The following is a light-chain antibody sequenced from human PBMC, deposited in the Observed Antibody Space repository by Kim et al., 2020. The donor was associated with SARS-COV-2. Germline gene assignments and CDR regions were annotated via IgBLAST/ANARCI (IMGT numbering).Light chain of an antibody. CDR3: QSYDNSLSGYV. Sequence: QRVTISCTRSSSNIGAGYDVHWYQQFPGTAPQLLIYGSTSRPSGVPDRFSGSKSGTSASLAITGLQAEDEADYFCQSYDNSLSGYVFATGTKVTVL. CDR1: SSNIGAGYD. CDR2: GST. V-gene: IGLV1-40*01. J-gene: IGLJ1*01.